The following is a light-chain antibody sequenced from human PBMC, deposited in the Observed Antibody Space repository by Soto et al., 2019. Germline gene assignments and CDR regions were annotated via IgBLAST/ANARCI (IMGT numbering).Light chain of an antibody. J-gene: IGKJ3*01. CDR3: QQYNSVPL. V-gene: IGKV1-27*01. CDR2: AAS. CDR1: QGISNY. Sequence: DLQMTQSPSSLSASVGDRVTITCRASQGISNYIAWYQQKPGKAPKLLIYAASTLQSGVPSRFSGSGSGTDFTLTISSLQPEDVATYSCQQYNSVPLFGPGTKVDIK.